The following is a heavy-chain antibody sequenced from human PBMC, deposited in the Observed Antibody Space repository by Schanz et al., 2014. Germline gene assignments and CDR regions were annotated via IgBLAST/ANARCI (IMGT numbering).Heavy chain of an antibody. Sequence: QVQLIQSGAEVKKPGASVKVSCTASGYTFTSYDINWVRQAPGQGLEWLGWMNPNSGNPGFAQKFRGAVTLTADTSTDTAYLELTSLRSEDTAVYYWARDGVDAAAGGNYWGQGTLVTVSS. CDR1: GYTFTSYD. CDR2: MNPNSGNP. V-gene: IGHV1-8*01. CDR3: ARDGVDAAAGGNY. D-gene: IGHD6-13*01. J-gene: IGHJ4*02.